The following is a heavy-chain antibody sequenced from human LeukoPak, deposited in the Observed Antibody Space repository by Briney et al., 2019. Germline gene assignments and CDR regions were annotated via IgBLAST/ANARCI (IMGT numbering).Heavy chain of an antibody. CDR3: AGTKEDAFDI. CDR2: ISAYNGNT. Sequence: ASVKVSCKASGGTFSSYAISWVRQAPGQGLEWMGWISAYNGNTNYAQKLQGRVTMTTDTSTSTAYMELRSLRSDDTAVYYCAGTKEDAFDIWGQGTMVTVSS. J-gene: IGHJ3*02. CDR1: GGTFSSYA. V-gene: IGHV1-18*01.